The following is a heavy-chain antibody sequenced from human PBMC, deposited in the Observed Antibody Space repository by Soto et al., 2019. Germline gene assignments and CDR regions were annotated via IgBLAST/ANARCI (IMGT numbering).Heavy chain of an antibody. CDR1: GFTFSSYG. CDR2: ISYDGSNK. V-gene: IGHV3-30*18. J-gene: IGHJ4*02. CDR3: AKERVVVTATPDFDY. D-gene: IGHD2-21*02. Sequence: QVQLVESGGGVVQPGRSLRLSCAASGFTFSSYGIHWVRQAPGKGLEWVAVISYDGSNKYYADSVKGRFTISRDNSKNTLYLQMNSLRAEDTAVYYCAKERVVVTATPDFDYWGQGTLVTVSS.